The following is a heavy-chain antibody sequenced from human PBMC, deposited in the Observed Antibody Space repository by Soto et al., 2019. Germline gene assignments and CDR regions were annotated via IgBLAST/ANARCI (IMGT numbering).Heavy chain of an antibody. CDR1: GFTFNIYG. Sequence: VKLVESGGGVVQPGGSLRLSCAASGFTFNIYGMHWVRQAPDKGLEWVALISYDGSNQYYADSVKGRFTISRDNSKNTLFLEMSRLRADDTAVYYCAQEKASGKGSFDSWGQGTLVTVSS. CDR3: AQEKASGKGSFDS. V-gene: IGHV3-30*18. CDR2: ISYDGSNQ. J-gene: IGHJ4*02.